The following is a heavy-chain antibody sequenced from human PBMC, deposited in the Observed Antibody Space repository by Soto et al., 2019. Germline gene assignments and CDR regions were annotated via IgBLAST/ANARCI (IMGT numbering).Heavy chain of an antibody. D-gene: IGHD5-12*01. CDR3: AQETSVMYSGYDSFDI. CDR2: INSRRSSQ. CDR1: GFTFSSYE. V-gene: IGHV3-48*03. J-gene: IGHJ3*02. Sequence: PGGTMRLSCAASGFTFSSYEMDWVRQAPGKGLEWVAYINSRRSSQYYADSVKGRLTISRDNAKNSLYLQMNSLRAEDTAVYYCAQETSVMYSGYDSFDIWGQGTMVTVSS.